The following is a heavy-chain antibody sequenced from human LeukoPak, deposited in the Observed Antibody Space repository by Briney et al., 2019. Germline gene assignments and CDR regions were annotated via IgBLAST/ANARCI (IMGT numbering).Heavy chain of an antibody. CDR1: GFTFSSYG. V-gene: IGHV3-30*18. CDR2: ISYDGSNK. J-gene: IGHJ4*02. CDR3: AKDASTTGTFDY. Sequence: GGSLRLSCAASGFTFSSYGMHWVRQAPGKGPEWVAVISYDGSNKYYADSVKGRFTISRDNSKNTLYLQMNSLRAEDTAVYYCAKDASTTGTFDYWGQGTLVTVSS. D-gene: IGHD1-26*01.